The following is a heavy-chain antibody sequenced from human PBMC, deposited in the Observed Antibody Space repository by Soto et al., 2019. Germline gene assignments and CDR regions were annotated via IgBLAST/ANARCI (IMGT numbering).Heavy chain of an antibody. CDR3: AKARGITIFGGVPDYYGMDV. CDR2: ISYDGSNK. Sequence: GGSLRLSCAASGFTFSSYGMHWVRQAPGKGLEWVAVISYDGSNKYYADSVKGRFTISRDNSKNTLYLQMNSLRAEDTAVYYCAKARGITIFGGVPDYYGMDVWGQGTTVTVSS. V-gene: IGHV3-30*18. D-gene: IGHD3-3*01. CDR1: GFTFSSYG. J-gene: IGHJ6*02.